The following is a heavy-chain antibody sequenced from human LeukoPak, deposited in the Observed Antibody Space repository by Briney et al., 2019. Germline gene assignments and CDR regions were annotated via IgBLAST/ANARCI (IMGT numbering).Heavy chain of an antibody. CDR3: ARDIYFYGDYVIDY. Sequence: GGSLRLSCAASGFTFSNYAMHWVRQAPGKGLEWVAVIWYDGSNKYYADSVKGRFTISRDNSKNTLYLQMNSLRAEDTAVSYCARDIYFYGDYVIDYWGQGTLVTVSS. V-gene: IGHV3-33*01. D-gene: IGHD4-17*01. J-gene: IGHJ4*02. CDR1: GFTFSNYA. CDR2: IWYDGSNK.